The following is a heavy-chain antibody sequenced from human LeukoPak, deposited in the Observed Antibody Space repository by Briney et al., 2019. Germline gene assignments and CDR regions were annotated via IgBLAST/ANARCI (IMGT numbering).Heavy chain of an antibody. V-gene: IGHV4-4*07. CDR1: GGSISSYY. J-gene: IGHJ6*03. CDR2: IYTSGST. Sequence: PSETLSLTCTVSGGSISSYYWSWIRQPAGKGLEWIGRIYTSGSTNYNPSLKSRVTISVDKSKNQFSLKLSSVTAADTAVYYCARVGGSYTLKYMDVWGKGTTVTVSS. D-gene: IGHD1-26*01. CDR3: ARVGGSYTLKYMDV.